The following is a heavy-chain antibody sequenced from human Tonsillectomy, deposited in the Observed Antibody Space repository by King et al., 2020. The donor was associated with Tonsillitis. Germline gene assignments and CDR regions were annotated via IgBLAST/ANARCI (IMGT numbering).Heavy chain of an antibody. CDR2: ISSSCSTI. V-gene: IGHV3-48*03. D-gene: IGHD2-2*01. Sequence: EVQLVESGGGLVQPGGSLRLSCAASGFTFSSYEMNWVRQAPGKGLEWVSYISSSCSTIYYTDSVKGRFTISRDNAKNSLYLQMNSLRAEDTAVYYCARISTTSSLAFDIWGQGTMVTVSS. CDR1: GFTFSSYE. J-gene: IGHJ3*02. CDR3: ARISTTSSLAFDI.